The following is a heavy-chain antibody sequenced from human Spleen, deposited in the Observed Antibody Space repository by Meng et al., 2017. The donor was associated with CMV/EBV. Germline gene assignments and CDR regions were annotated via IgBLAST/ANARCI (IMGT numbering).Heavy chain of an antibody. CDR3: ARPRGYSYGPLDY. CDR1: GQNFARYY. D-gene: IGHD5-18*01. Sequence: ASVKVSCKASGQNFARYYMHWVRQAPGQGPEWVGIINPSDSSTSNAQKFQGRVTMTRDTSTSTVYMELSSLRSEDTAVYYCARPRGYSYGPLDYWGQGTLVTVSS. J-gene: IGHJ4*02. CDR2: INPSDSST. V-gene: IGHV1-46*01.